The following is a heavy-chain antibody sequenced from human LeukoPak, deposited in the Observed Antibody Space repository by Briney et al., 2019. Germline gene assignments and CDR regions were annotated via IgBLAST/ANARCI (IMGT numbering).Heavy chain of an antibody. CDR3: ARDLPLRFPTEGFDY. V-gene: IGHV3-21*01. CDR2: ISSSSSYI. D-gene: IGHD4-17*01. Sequence: GGSLRLSCAASGFTFSSYSMNWVRQAPGKGLEWVSSISSSSSYIYYADSVKGRFTISRDNAKNLLFLQMNSLRAADTAVYYCARDLPLRFPTEGFDYWGQGTLVSVSS. CDR1: GFTFSSYS. J-gene: IGHJ4*02.